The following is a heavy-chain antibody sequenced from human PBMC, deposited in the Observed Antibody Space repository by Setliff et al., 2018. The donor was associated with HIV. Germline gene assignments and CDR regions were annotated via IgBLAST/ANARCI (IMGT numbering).Heavy chain of an antibody. Sequence: SETLSLTCAVYGGSFSGYYWSWIRQPSGKGLEWIGEINHSGSTNYNPSLKSRVTISVDTSKNQFSLKLSSVTAADTAVYYCARRGSGFFHYYYYMDVWGKGTTVTVSS. J-gene: IGHJ6*03. V-gene: IGHV4-34*01. CDR1: GGSFSGYY. CDR3: ARRGSGFFHYYYYMDV. D-gene: IGHD3-10*01. CDR2: INHSGST.